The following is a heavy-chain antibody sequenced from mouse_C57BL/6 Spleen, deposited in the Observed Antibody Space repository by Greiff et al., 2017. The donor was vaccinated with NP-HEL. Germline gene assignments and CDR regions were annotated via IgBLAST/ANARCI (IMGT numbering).Heavy chain of an antibody. CDR2: IWRGGST. CDR1: GFSLTSYG. Sequence: QVQLQQSGPGLVQPSQSLSITCTVSGFSLTSYGVHWVRQSPGKGLEWLGVIWRGGSTDYNAAFMSRLSSTKDNSKSQVFFKMNSLQAEDTAIYYCAKDGNESYWGQGTLVTVSA. D-gene: IGHD2-1*01. V-gene: IGHV2-5*01. J-gene: IGHJ3*01. CDR3: AKDGNESY.